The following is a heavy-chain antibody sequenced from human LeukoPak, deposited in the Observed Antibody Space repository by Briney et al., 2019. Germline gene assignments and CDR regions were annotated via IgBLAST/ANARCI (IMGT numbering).Heavy chain of an antibody. CDR1: GFTFSSYG. D-gene: IGHD3-10*01. CDR2: ISGSGGST. J-gene: IGHJ4*02. CDR3: AKRPGGLYDLFDY. Sequence: PGGSLILSCAASGFTFSSYGMSWGRGAPGKGLEWVSAISGSGGSTYYADSVKGRFTISRDNSKNTLYLQMNSLRAEDTAVYYCAKRPGGLYDLFDYWGQGTLVTVSS. V-gene: IGHV3-23*01.